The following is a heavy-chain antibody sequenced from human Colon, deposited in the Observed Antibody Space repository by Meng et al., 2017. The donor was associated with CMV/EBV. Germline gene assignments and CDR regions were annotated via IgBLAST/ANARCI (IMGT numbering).Heavy chain of an antibody. CDR3: ARGGVEDIVVVPAAIGSDY. CDR2: INHSGST. J-gene: IGHJ4*02. CDR1: SFIVYY. V-gene: IGHV4-34*01. D-gene: IGHD2-2*01. Sequence: SFIVYYWSCVRQPPGKGLEWIGEINHSGSTNYTPSLQSRVTISVDTSKHQFSLKLSSVTAADTAVYYCARGGVEDIVVVPAAIGSDYWGQGTLVTVSS.